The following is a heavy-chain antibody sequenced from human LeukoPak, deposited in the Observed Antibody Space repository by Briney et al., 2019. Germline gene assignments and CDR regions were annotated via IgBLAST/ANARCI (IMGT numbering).Heavy chain of an antibody. Sequence: SETLSLTCAVSGGSISSSNWWSWVRQPPGKGLEWIGEIYHSGTTNYNPSLKSRVTISVDKSKNQPSLKLSSVTAADTAVYYCARQNGGSWNYYYYMDVWGKGTTVTVSS. CDR1: GGSISSSNW. J-gene: IGHJ6*03. CDR3: ARQNGGSWNYYYYMDV. CDR2: IYHSGTT. V-gene: IGHV4-4*02. D-gene: IGHD1-26*01.